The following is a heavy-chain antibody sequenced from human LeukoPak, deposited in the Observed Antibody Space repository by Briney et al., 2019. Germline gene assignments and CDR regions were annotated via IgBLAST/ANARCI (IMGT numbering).Heavy chain of an antibody. J-gene: IGHJ3*02. D-gene: IGHD2-2*01. CDR3: ARQYCSSTSCLDAFDI. CDR2: ISSSGSTI. V-gene: IGHV3-11*04. CDR1: GFTFSDYY. Sequence: GGSLRLSCAASGFTFSDYYMSWIRQAPGKGLEWVSYISSSGSTIYYADSVKGRFTISRDNAKNSLYLQMNGLRAEDTAVYYCARQYCSSTSCLDAFDIWGQGTMVTVSS.